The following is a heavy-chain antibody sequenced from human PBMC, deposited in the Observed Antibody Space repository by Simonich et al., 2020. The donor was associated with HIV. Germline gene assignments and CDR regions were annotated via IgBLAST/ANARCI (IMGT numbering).Heavy chain of an antibody. J-gene: IGHJ4*02. D-gene: IGHD6-13*01. CDR2: INHRGST. V-gene: IGHV4-34*01. CDR1: GASFSGYY. Sequence: QVQLQQWGAGLLKPSETLSLTCAVYGASFSGYYWSWIRQPPGKGLEWIGEINHRGSTNHNPSLKSRVTVSVDTSKSQFSLKLRSVTAADTAVYYWARLTAAGGSNQLDYWGQGTLVTVSS. CDR3: ARLTAAGGSNQLDY.